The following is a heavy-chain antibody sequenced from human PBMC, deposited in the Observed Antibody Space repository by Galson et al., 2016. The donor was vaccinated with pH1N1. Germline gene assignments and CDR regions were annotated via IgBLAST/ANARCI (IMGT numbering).Heavy chain of an antibody. D-gene: IGHD5-12*01. CDR3: ATGPSPGY. V-gene: IGHV5-10-1*01. J-gene: IGHJ1*01. Sequence: QSGAEVKEPGESLTISCKGSASSFTSYWISWVRQMPGKGLEWMGRINPRDSYTDYSPSFQGHVTISTDESISTAYLKWSTLKASDTAIYYCATGPSPGYWGQGTLVIVS. CDR1: ASSFTSYW. CDR2: INPRDSYT.